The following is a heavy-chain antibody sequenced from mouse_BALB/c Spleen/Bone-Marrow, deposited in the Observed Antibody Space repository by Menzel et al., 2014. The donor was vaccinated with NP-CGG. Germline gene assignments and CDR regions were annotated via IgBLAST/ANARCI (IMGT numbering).Heavy chain of an antibody. D-gene: IGHD2-13*01. CDR1: GYTFTSYY. V-gene: IGHV1S81*02. J-gene: IGHJ3*01. CDR3: TREGDSPFAY. Sequence: VQLQHSGAELVKPGASVKLSCKASGYTFTSYYMYWVKRRPGQGLEWIGEINPSNGGTNFNEKFKSKATLTVDKSSSTAYMQLSSLTSEDSAVYYCTREGDSPFAYWGQGTLVTVSA. CDR2: INPSNGGT.